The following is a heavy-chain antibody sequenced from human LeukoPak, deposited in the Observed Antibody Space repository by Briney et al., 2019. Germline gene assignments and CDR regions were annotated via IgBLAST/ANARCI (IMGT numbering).Heavy chain of an antibody. Sequence: GGSLRLSCAASGFTFSTYWMSWVRQAPGKGLEWVANIKKDGSEKYYVDSAKGRFTISRDNAKNSLYLQMNSLRAEDTAVYYCATDLGSSRPNFWGQGILVTVSS. CDR2: IKKDGSEK. D-gene: IGHD6-13*01. CDR1: GFTFSTYW. J-gene: IGHJ4*02. CDR3: ATDLGSSRPNF. V-gene: IGHV3-7*01.